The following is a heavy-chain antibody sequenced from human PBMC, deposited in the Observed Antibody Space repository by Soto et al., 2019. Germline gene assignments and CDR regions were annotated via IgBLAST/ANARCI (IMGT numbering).Heavy chain of an antibody. V-gene: IGHV3-15*01. J-gene: IGHJ4*02. CDR2: IKSKTDGGTT. CDR3: TREYGSGSYYTLAYYYFDY. D-gene: IGHD3-10*01. Sequence: PGGSLRLSCAASGFTFSNAWMSWVRQAPGKGLEWVGRIKSKTDGGTTDYAAPVKGRFTISRDDSKNTLYLQMNSLKTEDTAVYYCTREYGSGSYYTLAYYYFDYWGQGTLVTVSS. CDR1: GFTFSNAW.